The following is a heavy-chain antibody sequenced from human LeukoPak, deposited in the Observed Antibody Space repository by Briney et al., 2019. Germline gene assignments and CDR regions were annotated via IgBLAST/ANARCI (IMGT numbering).Heavy chain of an antibody. CDR3: AKGRFLEFYYYYYMDV. V-gene: IGHV3-23*01. J-gene: IGHJ6*03. CDR2: ISGSGTNT. D-gene: IGHD3-3*01. Sequence: PGGFLRLSCAASGFTFSNYAMSWVRQAPGKGLEWVSAISGSGTNTYFPDSVKGRFTISRDNSKNTLYLQMNSLRAEDTAVYYCAKGRFLEFYYYYYMDVWGKGTTVTVSS. CDR1: GFTFSNYA.